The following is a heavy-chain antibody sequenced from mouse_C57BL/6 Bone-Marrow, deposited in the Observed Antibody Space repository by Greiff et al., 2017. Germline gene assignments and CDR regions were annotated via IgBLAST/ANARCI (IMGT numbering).Heavy chain of an antibody. D-gene: IGHD4-1*01. J-gene: IGHJ1*03. CDR1: GFTFSSYA. V-gene: IGHV5-4*01. Sequence: EVQLVESGRGLVKPGGSLKLPCAASGFTFSSYAMSWVRQTPEKRLEWFATISDGGSYTYYPDNVKGRFTISRDNAKTNLYLQLRHLKSEDTAMYDCARDWGWDGGYFDGWGTGTPVTVSS. CDR2: ISDGGSYT. CDR3: ARDWGWDGGYFDG.